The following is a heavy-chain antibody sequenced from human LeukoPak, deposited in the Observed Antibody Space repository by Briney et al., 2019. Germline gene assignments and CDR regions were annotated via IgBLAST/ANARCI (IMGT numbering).Heavy chain of an antibody. J-gene: IGHJ4*02. Sequence: SETLSLTCTVSGDSISNYFWGWIRQPPGKGLEWIGYVYYSGSTNFNPSLKSRVTMSLNTSKNQFSLKLRSVTAADMAVYYCARGEDDYGEYYFDYWGQGTLVTVSS. CDR1: GDSISNYF. CDR2: VYYSGST. D-gene: IGHD4-17*01. CDR3: ARGEDDYGEYYFDY. V-gene: IGHV4-59*08.